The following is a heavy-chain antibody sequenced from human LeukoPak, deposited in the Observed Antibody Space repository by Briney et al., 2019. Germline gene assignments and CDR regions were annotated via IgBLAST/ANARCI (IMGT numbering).Heavy chain of an antibody. Sequence: ASVKVSCKASGYTFTSYGISWVRQAPGQGLEWMGWMNPNSGNTGYAQKFQGRVTITRNTSISTAYMELSSLRSEDTAVYYCAMGCIAAAAYYFDYWGQGTLVTVSS. V-gene: IGHV1-8*03. CDR3: AMGCIAAAAYYFDY. CDR1: GYTFTSYG. D-gene: IGHD6-13*01. CDR2: MNPNSGNT. J-gene: IGHJ4*02.